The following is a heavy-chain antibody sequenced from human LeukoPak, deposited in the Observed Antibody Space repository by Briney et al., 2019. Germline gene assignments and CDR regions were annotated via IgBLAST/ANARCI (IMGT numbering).Heavy chain of an antibody. J-gene: IGHJ4*02. D-gene: IGHD1-14*01. Sequence: SETLSLTCAVYGGSFSGYYWSWIRQPPGKGLEWIGEINHSGSTNYNPSLKSRVTISVDTSKNQFSLKLSSVTAADTAVYYCAREASEGNYFDYWGQGTLVTVSS. CDR3: AREASEGNYFDY. CDR2: INHSGST. CDR1: GGSFSGYY. V-gene: IGHV4-34*01.